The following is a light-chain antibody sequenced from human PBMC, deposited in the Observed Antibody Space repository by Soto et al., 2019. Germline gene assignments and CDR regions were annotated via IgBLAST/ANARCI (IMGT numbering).Light chain of an antibody. V-gene: IGKV1-39*01. CDR2: SAS. J-gene: IGKJ2*01. CDR3: QQSYSAPS. CDR1: QTISSW. Sequence: DIQMTQSPSTLSASVGDRVTITCRASQTISSWLAWYQQKPGKAPQLLIYSASSLHSGVPSRFSGSGSGTDFTLTISSLQPEDFATYYCQQSYSAPSFGQGTKVDIK.